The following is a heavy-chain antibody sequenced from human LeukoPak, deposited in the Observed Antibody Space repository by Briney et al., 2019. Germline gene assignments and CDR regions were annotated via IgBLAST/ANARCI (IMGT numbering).Heavy chain of an antibody. CDR2: IIPIFGTA. D-gene: IGHD3-10*01. CDR3: AGYYYGSGSDPFDY. J-gene: IGHJ4*02. CDR1: GYTFTGYY. V-gene: IGHV1-69*13. Sequence: SVKVSCKASGYTFTGYYMHWVRQAPGQGLEWMGGIIPIFGTANYAQKFQGRVTITADESTSTAYMELSSLRSEDTAVYYCAGYYYGSGSDPFDYWGQGTLVTVSS.